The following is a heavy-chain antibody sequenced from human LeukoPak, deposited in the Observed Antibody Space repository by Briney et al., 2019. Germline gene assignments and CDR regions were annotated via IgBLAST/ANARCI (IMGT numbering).Heavy chain of an antibody. D-gene: IGHD6-19*01. CDR1: GFTFSNYA. CDR2: ISGGGGNT. V-gene: IGHV3-23*01. Sequence: PGGSLRLSCAASGFTFSNYAMSWVRQAPGKGLEWVSAISGGGGNTYYADSVKGRFTISRDNSKNTLYLQMNSLRAEDTAVYYCAKDKVQAVADNARWFDPWGQGTLVTVSS. CDR3: AKDKVQAVADNARWFDP. J-gene: IGHJ5*02.